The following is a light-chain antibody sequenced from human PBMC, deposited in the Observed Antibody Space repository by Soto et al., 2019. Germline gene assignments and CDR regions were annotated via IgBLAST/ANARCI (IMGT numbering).Light chain of an antibody. CDR2: GAS. CDR1: QSVNNNY. Sequence: EIVLTQSPGTLSLSPGERATLSCRASQSVNNNYLAWYQQKPGQAPRLLIYGASSRATGMPHRFTGSGSGTDFTFTISRLEPEDFAVYYCQQYGTTRYTFGQGTKLEIK. CDR3: QQYGTTRYT. V-gene: IGKV3-20*01. J-gene: IGKJ2*01.